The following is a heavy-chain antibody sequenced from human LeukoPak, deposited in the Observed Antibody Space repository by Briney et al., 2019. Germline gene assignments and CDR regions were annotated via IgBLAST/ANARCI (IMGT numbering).Heavy chain of an antibody. J-gene: IGHJ4*02. CDR1: GYTFTSYY. D-gene: IGHD6-13*01. V-gene: IGHV1-46*01. CDR2: INPSVGST. CDR3: AREGYLRGYFDY. Sequence: ASVKVSCKASGYTFTSYYMHWVRQAPGQGLEWMGVINPSVGSTSYAQKFQGRVTMTRDTSTSTVYMELSSLRSEDTAVYYCAREGYLRGYFDYWGQGTLVTVSS.